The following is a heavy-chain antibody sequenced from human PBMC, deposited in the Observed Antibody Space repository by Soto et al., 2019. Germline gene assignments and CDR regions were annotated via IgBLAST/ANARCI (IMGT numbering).Heavy chain of an antibody. Sequence: QVHLVQSGAEVKKPGASVKVSCKACGYTFTTYAMHWVRQAPGQRLEWMGWINTGNGKTKYSPKFQGRVTITRDTSATPAYMELSSLRSEDTAVYYCARDSPTGPPLYRGGACSIDPWGQGTLVTVSS. CDR1: GYTFTTYA. V-gene: IGHV1-3*04. CDR2: INTGNGKT. CDR3: ARDSPTGPPLYRGGACSIDP. J-gene: IGHJ5*02. D-gene: IGHD2-21*02.